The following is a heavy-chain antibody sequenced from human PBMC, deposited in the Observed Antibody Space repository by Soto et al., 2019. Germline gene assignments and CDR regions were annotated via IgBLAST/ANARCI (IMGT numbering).Heavy chain of an antibody. CDR2: IYWNDDK. V-gene: IGHV2-5*01. J-gene: IGHJ6*02. D-gene: IGHD3-16*01. CDR1: GFSFSTSGVG. Sequence: QITLKESGPTAVKPTQTLTLTCTFSGFSFSTSGVGVGWVRQPPGKALEWLALIYWNDDKRYSPSLKSRLTITKDTSKNQVVLTITNTDPKDTCTYYCAHRRVEEQVVLGNGMYVKGQGTTVTVSS. CDR3: AHRRVEEQVVLGNGMYV.